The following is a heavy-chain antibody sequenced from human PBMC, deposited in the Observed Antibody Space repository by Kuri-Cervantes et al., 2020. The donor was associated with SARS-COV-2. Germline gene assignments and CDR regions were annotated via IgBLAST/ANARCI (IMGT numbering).Heavy chain of an antibody. Sequence: LSLTCAASGFTFSSYAMSWVRQAPGKGLEWVSAISGSGGSTYYADSVKGRFTISRDNSKNTLYLQMNSLRAEDTAVYYYVKTVAGTGIDYWGQGTLVTVSS. J-gene: IGHJ4*02. D-gene: IGHD6-19*01. CDR1: GFTFSSYA. V-gene: IGHV3-23*01. CDR2: ISGSGGST. CDR3: VKTVAGTGIDY.